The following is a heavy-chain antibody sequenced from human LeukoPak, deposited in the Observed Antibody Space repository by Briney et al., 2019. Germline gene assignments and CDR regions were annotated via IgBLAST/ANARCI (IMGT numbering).Heavy chain of an antibody. Sequence: GGSLRLSCAASGFTFSSYSMNWVRQAPGKGLEWVSSISSSSSYIYYADSVKGRFTISRDNAKNSLYLQMNGLRAEDTAVYYCARARGLCTSPSCYPDYGGREPLATVPS. V-gene: IGHV3-21*01. J-gene: IGHJ4*02. CDR1: GFTFSSYS. CDR3: ARARGLCTSPSCYPDY. CDR2: ISSSSSYI. D-gene: IGHD2-2*01.